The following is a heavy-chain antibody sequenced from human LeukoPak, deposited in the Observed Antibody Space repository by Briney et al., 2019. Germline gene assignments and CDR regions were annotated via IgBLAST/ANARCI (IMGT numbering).Heavy chain of an antibody. CDR3: ARSSYDILTGYYLFDY. V-gene: IGHV4-59*08. D-gene: IGHD3-9*01. Sequence: PSETLSLTCTVSGGSISSYYWSWIRQPPGKGLEWIGYIYYSGSTNYNPSLKSRVTISVDTSKNQFSLKLSSVTAADTAVYYCARSSYDILTGYYLFDYWGQGTLVTVSS. CDR1: GGSISSYY. CDR2: IYYSGST. J-gene: IGHJ4*02.